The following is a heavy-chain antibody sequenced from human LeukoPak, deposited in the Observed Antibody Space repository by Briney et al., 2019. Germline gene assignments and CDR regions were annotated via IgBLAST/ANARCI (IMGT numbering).Heavy chain of an antibody. V-gene: IGHV3-30*02. Sequence: SGGSLRLSCAASGFTFSRYGVHWVRQAPGKGLEWVAFIRYDGSDKSYADSVKGRFTISRDNSKNTLYLQMNSLRAEDTAVYYCAKIGAVAGHFDYWGQGTLVTVSS. CDR1: GFTFSRYG. D-gene: IGHD6-19*01. CDR2: IRYDGSDK. J-gene: IGHJ4*02. CDR3: AKIGAVAGHFDY.